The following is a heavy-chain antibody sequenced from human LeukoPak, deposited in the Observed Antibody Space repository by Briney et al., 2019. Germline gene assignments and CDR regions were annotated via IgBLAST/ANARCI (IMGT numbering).Heavy chain of an antibody. CDR2: IYYSGST. D-gene: IGHD3-16*02. V-gene: IGHV4-39*01. CDR1: GGSISSSSYY. J-gene: IGHJ4*02. CDR3: ARLGSGPYDYVWGSYHPYYFDY. Sequence: PSETLSLTCTVSGGSISSSSYYWGWIRQPPGKGLEWIGRIYYSGSTYYNPSLKSRVTISVDTSKNQFSLKLRSVTAADTAVYYCARLGSGPYDYVWGSYHPYYFDYWGQGTLVTVSS.